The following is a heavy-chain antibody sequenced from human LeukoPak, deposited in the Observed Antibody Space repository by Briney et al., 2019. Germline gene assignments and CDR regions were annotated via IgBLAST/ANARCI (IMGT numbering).Heavy chain of an antibody. Sequence: PSETLSLTCTVSGGSISSSSYYWGWIRHPPGKGLEWIGSIYYSGSTYYNPSLKSRVTISVDTSKNQFSLKLSSVTAADTAVYYCARVSYSGSLEYDYWGQGTLVTVSS. J-gene: IGHJ4*02. CDR1: GGSISSSSYY. CDR2: IYYSGST. V-gene: IGHV4-39*01. CDR3: ARVSYSGSLEYDY. D-gene: IGHD1-26*01.